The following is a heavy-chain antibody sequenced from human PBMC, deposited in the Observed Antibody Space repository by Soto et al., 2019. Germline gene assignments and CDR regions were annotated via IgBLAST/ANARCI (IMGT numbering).Heavy chain of an antibody. V-gene: IGHV3-30*18. D-gene: IGHD3-22*01. CDR1: GFTFSNYG. Sequence: AGGSLRLSCAASGFTFSNYGMHWVRQAPGKGLEWVAIIAYDGTNTYYADSVKGRLTISRDNSKNTLYLQMNSLRDEDTAVYYCAXDDGTFFYDTSGYPLDYWGQGTLVTVSS. CDR3: AXDDGTFFYDTSGYPLDY. CDR2: IAYDGTNT. J-gene: IGHJ4*02.